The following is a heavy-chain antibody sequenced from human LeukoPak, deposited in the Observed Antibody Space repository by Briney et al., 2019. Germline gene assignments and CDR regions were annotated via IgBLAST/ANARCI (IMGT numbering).Heavy chain of an antibody. CDR1: GGTFKSFA. J-gene: IGHJ4*02. CDR3: ARAFDY. Sequence: ASVKVSCKASGGTFKSFAFNWVRQAHGQGLEWMGMIIPMFGTTEYAQKFQGRVTITADELTTTVYMELTSLISEDTAVYFCARAFDYWGQGTLVTVSS. CDR2: IIPMFGTT. V-gene: IGHV1-69*13.